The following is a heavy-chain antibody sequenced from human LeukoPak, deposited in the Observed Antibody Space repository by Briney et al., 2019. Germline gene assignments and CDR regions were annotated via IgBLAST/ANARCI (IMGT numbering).Heavy chain of an antibody. D-gene: IGHD6-13*01. V-gene: IGHV3-7*01. J-gene: IGHJ5*02. CDR1: GFTLSSHW. CDR3: ARWRQSSTWYWLDP. CDR2: IRQDGGET. Sequence: PGGSLRLSCAASGFTLSSHWMGWIRQAPGKGLEWVANIRQDGGETYYVDSVKGRFTISRDNAKNSLYLQMNSLRVEETAMYYCARWRQSSTWYWLDPWGQGTLDTVSP.